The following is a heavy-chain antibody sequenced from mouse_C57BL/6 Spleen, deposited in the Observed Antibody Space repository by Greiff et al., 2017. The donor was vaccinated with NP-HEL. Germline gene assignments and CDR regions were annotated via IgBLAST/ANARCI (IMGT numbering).Heavy chain of an antibody. CDR1: GYTFTSYT. CDR3: AREDGNYVVAWFAY. V-gene: IGHV1-4*01. CDR2: INPSSGYT. Sequence: QVQLQQSGAELARPGASVKMSCKASGYTFTSYTMHWVNQRPGQGLEWIGYINPSSGYTKYNQKFKDKATLTADKSSSTAYMQLSSLTSEDSAVYYCAREDGNYVVAWFAYGGQGTLVTVSA. J-gene: IGHJ3*01. D-gene: IGHD2-1*01.